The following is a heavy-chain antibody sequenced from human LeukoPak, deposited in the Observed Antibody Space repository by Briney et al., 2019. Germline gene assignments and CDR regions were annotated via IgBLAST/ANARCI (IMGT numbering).Heavy chain of an antibody. CDR1: GFTFSSYW. CDR2: IKQDGSEK. V-gene: IGHV3-7*01. Sequence: PGGSLRLSCAASGFTFSSYWMSWVRQAPGKGLEWVANIKQDGSEKYYVDSVKGRFTISRDNAKNSLYLQMNSLRAEDTAVYYCARDAARNSGSYLIRGQGTLVTVSS. J-gene: IGHJ4*02. CDR3: ARDAARNSGSYLI. D-gene: IGHD1-26*01.